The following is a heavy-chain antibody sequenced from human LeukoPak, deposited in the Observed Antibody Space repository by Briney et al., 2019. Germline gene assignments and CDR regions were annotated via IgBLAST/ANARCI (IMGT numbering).Heavy chain of an antibody. D-gene: IGHD3-10*01. CDR1: GFTFSNYD. J-gene: IGHJ4*02. Sequence: TGGSLRLSCAASGFTFSNYDMSWVRQAPGKGLEWVSAIRRSGVNTYYADSVKGRFTTSRDTSKNTLYLQMNSLRAEDTAVYYCAKVDYGSGSYEGGYYYWGQGTLVTVSS. CDR2: IRRSGVNT. V-gene: IGHV3-23*01. CDR3: AKVDYGSGSYEGGYYY.